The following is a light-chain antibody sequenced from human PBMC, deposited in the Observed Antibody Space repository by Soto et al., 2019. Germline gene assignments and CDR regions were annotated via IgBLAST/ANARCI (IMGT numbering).Light chain of an antibody. CDR1: SSDVGAYDF. J-gene: IGLJ1*01. V-gene: IGLV2-14*03. CDR2: EVS. Sequence: QSVLAQPASVSGSPGQSITTSCTGTSSDVGAYDFVSWYQQHPDKAPKLMIYEVSNRPSGVSYRFSGSKSVNTATLTISGLQAEDEADYYCSSYKTSSTRVFGTGTKVTVL. CDR3: SSYKTSSTRV.